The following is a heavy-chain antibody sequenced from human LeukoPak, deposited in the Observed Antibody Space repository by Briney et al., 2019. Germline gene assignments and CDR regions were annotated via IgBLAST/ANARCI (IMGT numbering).Heavy chain of an antibody. J-gene: IGHJ5*02. CDR3: ARDFSSKNWFDT. CDR2: FYSSGST. D-gene: IGHD2/OR15-2a*01. CDR1: GGSITTYS. Sequence: PSETLSLTCTVFGGSITTYSWSWIRQPAGRGLEWIGRFYSSGSTDYNSSLKSRVTMSVDTSKNQVSLKLSSVTAADTAIYYCARDFSSKNWFDTWGQGTLVTVSS. V-gene: IGHV4-4*07.